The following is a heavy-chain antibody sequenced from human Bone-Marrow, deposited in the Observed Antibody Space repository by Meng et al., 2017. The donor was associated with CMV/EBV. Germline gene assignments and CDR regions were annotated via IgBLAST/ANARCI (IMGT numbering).Heavy chain of an antibody. J-gene: IGHJ4*02. D-gene: IGHD6-13*01. CDR3: ARDPPVPTAGGFDY. V-gene: IGHV4-39*07. CDR1: GGSISSSSYY. CDR2: IYYSGST. Sequence: QLQLKETRPGLVKPSETLSLTCTVSGGSISSSSYYWGWIRQPPGKGLEWIGSIYYSGSTYYNPSLKSRVTISVDTSKNQFSLKLSSVTAADTAVYYCARDPPVPTAGGFDYWGQGTLVT.